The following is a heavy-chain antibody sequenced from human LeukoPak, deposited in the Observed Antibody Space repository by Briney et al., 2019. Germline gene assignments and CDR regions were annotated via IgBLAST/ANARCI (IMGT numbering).Heavy chain of an antibody. CDR3: AKQRGAPPYYFDY. V-gene: IGHV4-38-2*02. D-gene: IGHD1-26*01. CDR1: GYSFNSGYY. J-gene: IGHJ4*02. Sequence: SETLPLTCTVSGYSFNSGYYWGWIRQAPGKGLEWIGNIHHSGSTYYNPSLKSRVTISVDSSKNEFSLKLNSVTAADTAVYYCAKQRGAPPYYFDYWGQGTLVTVSS. CDR2: IHHSGST.